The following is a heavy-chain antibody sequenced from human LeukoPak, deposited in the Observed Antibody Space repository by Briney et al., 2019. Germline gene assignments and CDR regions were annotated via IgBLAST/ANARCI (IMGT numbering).Heavy chain of an antibody. CDR2: IKQDGSEK. CDR1: GFTFSTYW. D-gene: IGHD3-3*01. V-gene: IGHV3-7*01. CDR3: VRDVAYDFRNPYRYFQH. Sequence: GGSLRLSCAASGFTFSTYWMTWVRQAPGKGLEWVANIKQDGSEKYYEDPMKGRFTISRDNAKSSLYLQMKSLRAEDTAVYYCVRDVAYDFRNPYRYFQHWGQGTLVTVSS. J-gene: IGHJ1*01.